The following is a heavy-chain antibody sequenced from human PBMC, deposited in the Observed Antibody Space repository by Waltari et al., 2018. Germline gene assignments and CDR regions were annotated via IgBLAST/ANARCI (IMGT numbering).Heavy chain of an antibody. Sequence: EVQLVQSGAEVKKPGATVKISCKVSGYTFTDYYMHWVQQAPGKGLEWMGLVDPEDGETKTAEKFQGRVTITADTSTDTAYMELSSLRSEDTAVYYCATAAGVRFLEWHTGGNDYWGQGTLVTVSS. D-gene: IGHD3-3*01. CDR3: ATAAGVRFLEWHTGGNDY. V-gene: IGHV1-69-2*01. CDR2: VDPEDGET. CDR1: GYTFTDYY. J-gene: IGHJ4*02.